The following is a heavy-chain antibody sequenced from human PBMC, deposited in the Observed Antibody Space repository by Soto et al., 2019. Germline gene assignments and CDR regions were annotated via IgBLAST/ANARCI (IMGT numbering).Heavy chain of an antibody. Sequence: QALSLPCAISGDSVSSNSAAWNWIRQSPSRGLEWLGRTYYRSKWYNDYAVSVKSRITINPDTSKNQFSLQLNSVTPEDTAVYYCARGDGYNYPYYYGMDVWGQGTTVTVSS. CDR1: GDSVSSNSAA. CDR3: ARGDGYNYPYYYGMDV. V-gene: IGHV6-1*01. J-gene: IGHJ6*02. CDR2: TYYRSKWYN. D-gene: IGHD5-12*01.